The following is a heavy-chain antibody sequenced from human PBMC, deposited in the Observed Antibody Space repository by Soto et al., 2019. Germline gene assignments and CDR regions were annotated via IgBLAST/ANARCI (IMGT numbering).Heavy chain of an antibody. V-gene: IGHV1-69*12. D-gene: IGHD1-1*01. CDR2: IIPIFGTA. Sequence: QVQLVQSGAEVKKPGSSVKVSCKASGGTFSSYAISWVRQAPGQGLEWMGGIIPIFGTANYAQKFQGRVTFTADESTSTAYMELSSRRSEDTAVYYCARDGRTTGTTVNYYGMDVWGQGTTVTVSS. J-gene: IGHJ6*02. CDR1: GGTFSSYA. CDR3: ARDGRTTGTTVNYYGMDV.